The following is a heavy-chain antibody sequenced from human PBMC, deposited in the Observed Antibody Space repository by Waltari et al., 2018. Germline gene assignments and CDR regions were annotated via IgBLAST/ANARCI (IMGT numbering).Heavy chain of an antibody. CDR1: GFTFSSYA. D-gene: IGHD3-22*01. V-gene: IGHV3-23*04. CDR3: AKDWDGPPWGIVVVITYFDY. J-gene: IGHJ4*02. Sequence: EVQLVESGGGLVQPGGSLRLSCAASGFTFSSYAMSWVRQAPGKGLGWVSAISGSGGSTYYADSVKGRFTISRDNSKNTLYLQMNSLRAEDTAVYYCAKDWDGPPWGIVVVITYFDYWGQGTLVTVSS. CDR2: ISGSGGST.